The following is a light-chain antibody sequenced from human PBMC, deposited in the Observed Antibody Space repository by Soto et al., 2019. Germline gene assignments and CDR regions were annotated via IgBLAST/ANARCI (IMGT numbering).Light chain of an antibody. J-gene: IGLJ3*02. V-gene: IGLV2-14*01. Sequence: QSALTQPASVSGSPGQSITISCTGTSSDVGGYNYVSWYQQHPGKAPKLMIYDVSNRPSGVSNSFSGSKSGNTASLTISGLQAEDEDDYYCSSYTSSSTLVFGGGTKLTLL. CDR3: SSYTSSSTLV. CDR2: DVS. CDR1: SSDVGGYNY.